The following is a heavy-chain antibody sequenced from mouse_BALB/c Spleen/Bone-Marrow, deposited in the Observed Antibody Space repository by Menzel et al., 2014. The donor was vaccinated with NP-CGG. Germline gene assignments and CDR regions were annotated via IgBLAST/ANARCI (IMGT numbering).Heavy chain of an antibody. D-gene: IGHD4-1*01. J-gene: IGHJ2*01. Sequence: EVMLVESGGGLVQPGGSRKLSCAASGFTFSSFGMHWVRQAPETGLEWVAYISSGSSTIYYADTVKGRFTISRDNPKNTLFLQMTSLRSEDTAMYYCASDWAYYFDYWGQGTTLTVSS. V-gene: IGHV5-17*02. CDR2: ISSGSSTI. CDR1: GFTFSSFG. CDR3: ASDWAYYFDY.